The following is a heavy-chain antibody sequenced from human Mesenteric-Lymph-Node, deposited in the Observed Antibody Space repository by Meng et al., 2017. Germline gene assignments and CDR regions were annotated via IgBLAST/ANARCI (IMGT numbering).Heavy chain of an antibody. V-gene: IGHV3-74*01. J-gene: IGHJ4*02. D-gene: IGHD3-10*01. CDR1: GFSLSSYW. Sequence: GGSLRLSCAASGFSLSSYWMHWVRQAPGKGLVWVSHINSDGSSLRYADSVKGRFTISRDNAKNTLYLQMNSLRAEDTSVYYCVLSGTYTTFDYWGQGTLVTVS. CDR3: VLSGTYTTFDY. CDR2: INSDGSSL.